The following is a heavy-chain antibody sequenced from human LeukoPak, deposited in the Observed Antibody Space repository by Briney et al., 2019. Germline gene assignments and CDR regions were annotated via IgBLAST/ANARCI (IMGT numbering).Heavy chain of an antibody. Sequence: SETLSLTCTVSGGSISSSSYYWGWIRQPPGKGLEWIGSIYYSGSTYYNPSLKSRVTISVDRSKNQFSLKLSSVTAADTAVYYCARGRDLIAAAGYYFDYWGQGTLVTVSS. V-gene: IGHV4-39*07. D-gene: IGHD6-13*01. CDR3: ARGRDLIAAAGYYFDY. CDR1: GGSISSSSYY. J-gene: IGHJ4*02. CDR2: IYYSGST.